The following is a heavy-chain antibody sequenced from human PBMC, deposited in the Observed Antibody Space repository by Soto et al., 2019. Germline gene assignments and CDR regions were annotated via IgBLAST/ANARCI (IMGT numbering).Heavy chain of an antibody. J-gene: IGHJ4*02. V-gene: IGHV4-4*02. D-gene: IGHD6-19*01. CDR2: IYHSGST. CDR3: AGFRAVAGTGYYFDY. CDR1: SGSISSSNW. Sequence: QVQLQESGPGLVKPSGALSLTCAVSSGSISSSNWWSWVRQPPGKGLEWIGEIYHSGSTNYNPSLKSRVTIAVDKSKNQFSLKLSSVTAADRAVYYCAGFRAVAGTGYYFDYWGQGTLVTVSS.